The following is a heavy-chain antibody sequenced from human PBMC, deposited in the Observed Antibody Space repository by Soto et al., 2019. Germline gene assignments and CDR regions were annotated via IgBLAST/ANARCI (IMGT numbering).Heavy chain of an antibody. V-gene: IGHV4-59*01. J-gene: IGHJ6*03. CDR2: IYYSGST. CDR1: GGSISSYY. Sequence: QVQLQESGPGLVKPSETLSLTCTVSGGSISSYYWSWIRQPPGKGLEWIGYIYYSGSTNYNPSLKSRVTISVDTSKNQFSLKLSSVTAADTAVYYCAREAGGYDPRGDYYYYYYMDVWGKGTTVTVSS. CDR3: AREAGGYDPRGDYYYYYYMDV. D-gene: IGHD5-12*01.